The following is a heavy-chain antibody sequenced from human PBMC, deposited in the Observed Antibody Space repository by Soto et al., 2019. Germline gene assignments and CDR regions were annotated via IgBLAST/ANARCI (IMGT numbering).Heavy chain of an antibody. CDR1: SGSISSSNW. V-gene: IGHV4-4*02. Sequence: SETLSLTCAVSSGSISSSNWWSWVRQPPGKGLEWIGEIYHSGSTNYNPSLKSRVTISVDKSKNQFSLKLSSVTAADTAVYYCARRRSGPTFFDYWGQGTLVTGSS. J-gene: IGHJ4*02. D-gene: IGHD3-10*01. CDR2: IYHSGST. CDR3: ARRRSGPTFFDY.